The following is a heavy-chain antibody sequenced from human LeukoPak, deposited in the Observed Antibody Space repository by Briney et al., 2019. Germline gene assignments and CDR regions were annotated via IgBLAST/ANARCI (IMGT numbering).Heavy chain of an antibody. D-gene: IGHD3-9*01. V-gene: IGHV3-23*01. Sequence: PGGSLRLSCAASGFTFSSYAMSWVRQAPGKGLEWVSAISGSGGSTCYADSVKGRFTISRDNSKNTLYLQMNSLRAEDTAVYYCARSANYDILTGYYYFDYWGQGTLVTVSS. J-gene: IGHJ4*02. CDR2: ISGSGGST. CDR3: ARSANYDILTGYYYFDY. CDR1: GFTFSSYA.